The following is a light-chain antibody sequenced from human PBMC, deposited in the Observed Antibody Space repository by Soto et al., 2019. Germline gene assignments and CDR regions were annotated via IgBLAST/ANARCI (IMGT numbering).Light chain of an antibody. V-gene: IGLV2-14*01. CDR2: DVS. J-gene: IGLJ1*01. Sequence: QSALTQPASVSGSPGQSITISCTGTSSDVGGYNYVSWYQQHPGKAPKLMIYDVSNRPSGVSNRFSGSKSGNTASLTISGLQDEDEADYYCSSYTSSSTLVFGTATKVT. CDR1: SSDVGGYNY. CDR3: SSYTSSSTLV.